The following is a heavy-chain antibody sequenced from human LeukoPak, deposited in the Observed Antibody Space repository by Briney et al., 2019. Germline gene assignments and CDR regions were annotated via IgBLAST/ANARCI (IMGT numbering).Heavy chain of an antibody. CDR3: ARETPSTGWFDP. CDR1: GHTFTTYY. Sequence: ASVKVSCTASGHTFTTYYVHLVRQAPGQGLEWMGVINPSGDGTNYPQRFQGRVTLTRDTSTSTVYMELSSLRSEDTAIYYCARETPSTGWFDPWGQGTLVTVSS. CDR2: INPSGDGT. D-gene: IGHD2-2*01. J-gene: IGHJ5*02. V-gene: IGHV1-46*01.